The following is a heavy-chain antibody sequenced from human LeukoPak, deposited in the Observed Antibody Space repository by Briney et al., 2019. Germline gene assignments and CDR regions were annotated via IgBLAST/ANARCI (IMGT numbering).Heavy chain of an antibody. Sequence: GGSLRLSCAASGFTVSSYYMSWVRQAPGKGLEWVSAISGSGGSTYYADSVKGRFTISRDNSKNTLYLQMNSLRAEDTAVYYCANDKSTYYYDSSGHDYWGQGTLVTVSS. J-gene: IGHJ4*02. CDR1: GFTVSSYY. D-gene: IGHD3-22*01. CDR3: ANDKSTYYYDSSGHDY. CDR2: ISGSGGST. V-gene: IGHV3-23*01.